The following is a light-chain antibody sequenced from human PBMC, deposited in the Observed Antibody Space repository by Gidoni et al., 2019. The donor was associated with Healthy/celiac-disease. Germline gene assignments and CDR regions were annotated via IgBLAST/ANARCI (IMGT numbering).Light chain of an antibody. CDR3: QQYCSSGT. V-gene: IGKV3-20*01. J-gene: IGKJ1*01. CDR2: GAS. Sequence: EIVLTQSPGTLSLSPGERATLSCRASQSVSSSYLAWYQQKPGQASRLLIYGASSRATGIPDRFSGSGSGTDFTLTISRLEPEDFAVYYCQQYCSSGTFGLGTKVEIK. CDR1: QSVSSSY.